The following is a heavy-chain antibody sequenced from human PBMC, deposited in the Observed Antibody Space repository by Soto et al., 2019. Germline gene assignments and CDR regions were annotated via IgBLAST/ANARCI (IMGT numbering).Heavy chain of an antibody. CDR1: GFTFRSYA. J-gene: IGHJ4*02. CDR3: AKGVSGDYDFDY. Sequence: EVQLLESGGGLVQPGGSLRLSCAASGFTFRSYAMSWVRQAPGKGLEWVSAISGSGGSTYYADSVKGRFTISRDNSKNTLYLQMNSLRAEDTAVYYCAKGVSGDYDFDYWGQGTLVTVSS. V-gene: IGHV3-23*01. CDR2: ISGSGGST. D-gene: IGHD4-17*01.